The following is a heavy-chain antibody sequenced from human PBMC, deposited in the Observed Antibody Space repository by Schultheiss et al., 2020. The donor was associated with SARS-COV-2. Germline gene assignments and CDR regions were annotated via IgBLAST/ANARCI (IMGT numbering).Heavy chain of an antibody. D-gene: IGHD6-19*01. CDR2: INHSGST. J-gene: IGHJ6*02. CDR1: GGSFSGYY. CDR3: ARGAIAVAGTDYYYYGMDV. Sequence: SETLSLTCAVYGGSFSGYYWSWIRQPPGKGLEWIGEINHSGSTNYNPSLKSRVTISVDTSKNQFSLKLSSVTAADTAVYYCARGAIAVAGTDYYYYGMDVWGQGTTVTVSS. V-gene: IGHV4-34*01.